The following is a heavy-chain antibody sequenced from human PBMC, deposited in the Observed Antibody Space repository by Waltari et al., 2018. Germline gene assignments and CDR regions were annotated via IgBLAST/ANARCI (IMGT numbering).Heavy chain of an antibody. CDR2: KNPNSGAT. CDR1: GYTFINYE. J-gene: IGHJ5*02. Sequence: QVQLVQSGAEVLKPGASVKVSCQASGYTFINYEINWVRQAAGQGLEWMGWKNPNSGATAYAQKFQDRSTMTRDTSITTGYMELSNLRSDDTAVFYCARGRDLYANFDYNWFDPWGQGTLVTVSS. D-gene: IGHD2-8*01. V-gene: IGHV1-8*02. CDR3: ARGRDLYANFDYNWFDP.